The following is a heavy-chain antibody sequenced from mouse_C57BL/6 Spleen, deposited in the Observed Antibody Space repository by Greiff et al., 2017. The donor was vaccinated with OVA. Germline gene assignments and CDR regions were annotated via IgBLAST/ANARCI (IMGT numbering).Heavy chain of an antibody. J-gene: IGHJ2*01. Sequence: EVQLQQSGPELVKPGASVKISCKASGYTFTDYYMNWVKQSHGKSLEWIGDINPNNGGTSYNQKFKGKATLTVDKSSSTAYMELRSLTSEDTAVYYCARNWEVDYWGQGTTLTVSS. D-gene: IGHD4-1*01. CDR2: INPNNGGT. V-gene: IGHV1-26*01. CDR1: GYTFTDYY. CDR3: ARNWEVDY.